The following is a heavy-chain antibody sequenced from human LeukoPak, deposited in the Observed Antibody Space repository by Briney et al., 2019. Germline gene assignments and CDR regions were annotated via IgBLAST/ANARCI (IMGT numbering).Heavy chain of an antibody. CDR3: AKDLEESANDWGDSSDY. D-gene: IGHD5-12*01. Sequence: RGSLRLSCAASGFTFSSYPMTWVRQVPGKGLEWVSAISGGGGTTYYADSVKGRFTVSRDNSKNTVYLQMNSLRAEDTAVYYCAKDLEESANDWGDSSDYWGQGTLVTVSS. J-gene: IGHJ4*02. CDR1: GFTFSSYP. CDR2: ISGGGGTT. V-gene: IGHV3-23*01.